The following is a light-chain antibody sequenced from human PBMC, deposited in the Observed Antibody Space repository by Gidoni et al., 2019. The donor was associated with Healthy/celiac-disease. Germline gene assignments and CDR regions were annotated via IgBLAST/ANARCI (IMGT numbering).Light chain of an antibody. V-gene: IGKV3-15*01. CDR1: QSVSSN. J-gene: IGKJ3*01. CDR3: QQYNNWPPST. Sequence: EIVMTQSPATLSVSPGERATLSCRASQSVSSNLAWYQQKPGQAPRLLIYGASTRATGIPARFSGSGSWTEFTLTISSLQSEDFAVYYCQQYNNWPPSTFGPGTKVDIK. CDR2: GAS.